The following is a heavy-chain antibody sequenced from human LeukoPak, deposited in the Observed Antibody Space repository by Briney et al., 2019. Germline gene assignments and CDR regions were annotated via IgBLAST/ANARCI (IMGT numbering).Heavy chain of an antibody. V-gene: IGHV4-59*01. CDR2: IYYSGST. D-gene: IGHD3-3*01. CDR3: AREGYDFWSGRHFDY. CDR1: GGSISSYY. J-gene: IGHJ4*02. Sequence: SETLSLTCTVSGGSISSYYWSWIRQPPGKGLEWIGYIYYSGSTNYNPSLKSRVTISVDTSKNQFSLKLSSVTAADTAVYYCAREGYDFWSGRHFDYWGQGTLVTVSS.